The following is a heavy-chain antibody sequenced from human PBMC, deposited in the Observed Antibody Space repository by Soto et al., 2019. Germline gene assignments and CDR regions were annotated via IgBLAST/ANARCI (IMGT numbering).Heavy chain of an antibody. V-gene: IGHV3-23*01. CDR2: ITGSGTST. Sequence: GGSLRLSCAATGFTFSSYVVSWVRQAPGKGLEWVSDITGSGTSTYYADSVQGRFTTSRDNSKNTLFLQMNSLRAEDMAVYYCVTRECSSNSCHLWGQGTLVTVSS. D-gene: IGHD2-2*01. CDR3: VTRECSSNSCHL. CDR1: GFTFSSYV. J-gene: IGHJ4*02.